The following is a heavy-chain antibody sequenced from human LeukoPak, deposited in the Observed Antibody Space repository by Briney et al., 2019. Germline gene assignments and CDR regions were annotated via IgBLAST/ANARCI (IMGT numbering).Heavy chain of an antibody. J-gene: IGHJ6*02. CDR1: GFTFSDYY. D-gene: IGHD5-18*01. CDR3: ARDQMGDSYGYLVQAYYYYGMDV. CDR2: ISSSGSTI. V-gene: IGHV3-11*01. Sequence: GGSLRLSRAASGFTFSDYYMSWIRQAPGKGLEWVSYISSSGSTIYYADSVKGRFTISRDNAKNSLYLQMNSLRAEDTAVYYCARDQMGDSYGYLVQAYYYYGMDVWGQGTTVTVSS.